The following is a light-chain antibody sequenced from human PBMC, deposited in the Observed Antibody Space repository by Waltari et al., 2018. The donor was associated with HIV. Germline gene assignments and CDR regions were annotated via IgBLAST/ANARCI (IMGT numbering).Light chain of an antibody. CDR2: HDL. J-gene: IGLJ3*02. CDR1: VVHP. V-gene: IGLV1-44*01. Sequence: QSGLTQPVSTTGTPGQSVVIPCSGVVVHPVNWYHQVPVAAAKLLIYHDLQRPSGVPDRFYGSKSGTSACLAIRDLHPEEEADYYCATWDDSRTGCVMFGGGTKVTV. CDR3: ATWDDSRTGCVM.